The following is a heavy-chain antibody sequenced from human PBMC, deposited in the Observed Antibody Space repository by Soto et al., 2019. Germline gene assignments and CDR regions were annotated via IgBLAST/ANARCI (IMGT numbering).Heavy chain of an antibody. CDR1: GGSISSYY. CDR3: ASSAAAGTFYFDY. V-gene: IGHV4-59*01. D-gene: IGHD6-13*01. J-gene: IGHJ4*02. CDR2: IYYSGST. Sequence: PXXTLSLPCTVSGGSISSYYWSWIPQPPGKGLEWIGYIYYSGSTNYNPSLKSRVTISVDTSKNQFSLKLSSVTAADTAVYYCASSAAAGTFYFDYWGQGTQVTVSS.